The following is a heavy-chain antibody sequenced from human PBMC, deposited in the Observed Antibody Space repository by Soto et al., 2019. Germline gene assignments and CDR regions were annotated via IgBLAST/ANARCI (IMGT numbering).Heavy chain of an antibody. V-gene: IGHV3-48*01. CDR3: ARDFTVTTDPYYMDV. J-gene: IGHJ6*03. CDR2: ISSSSSTI. D-gene: IGHD4-17*01. CDR1: GFTFSSYS. Sequence: GGSLRLSCAASGFTFSSYSMNWVRQAPGKGLEWVSYISSSSSTIYYADSVKGRFTISRDNAKNSLYLQMNSLRAEDTAVYYCARDFTVTTDPYYMDVWGKGTTVTVSS.